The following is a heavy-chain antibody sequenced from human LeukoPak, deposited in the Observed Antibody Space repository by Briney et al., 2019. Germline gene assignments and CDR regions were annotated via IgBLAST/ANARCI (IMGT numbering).Heavy chain of an antibody. J-gene: IGHJ4*02. Sequence: SETLSLTCAVYGGSFSGYYWGWIRQPPGKGLEWIGEINHSGSTDYNPSLKSRVTISVDTSKNQFSLKLSSVTAADTAVYYCARGTGGYQLLLYYWGQGTLVTVSS. D-gene: IGHD2-2*01. CDR3: ARGTGGYQLLLYY. CDR2: INHSGST. V-gene: IGHV4-34*01. CDR1: GGSFSGYY.